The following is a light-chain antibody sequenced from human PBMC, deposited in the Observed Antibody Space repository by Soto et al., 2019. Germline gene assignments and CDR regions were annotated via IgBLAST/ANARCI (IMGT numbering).Light chain of an antibody. V-gene: IGKV1-5*01. J-gene: IGKJ1*01. CDR1: QSISSW. CDR2: DAS. Sequence: DIQMTQSPSTLSASVGDRVTITCRASQSISSWLAWYQQKPGKAPKLLIYDASSLESGRPSRFSGSGSGTEFTLTISSLQPDDSATYYCQQYNSYSWTFGQRTKVEIK. CDR3: QQYNSYSWT.